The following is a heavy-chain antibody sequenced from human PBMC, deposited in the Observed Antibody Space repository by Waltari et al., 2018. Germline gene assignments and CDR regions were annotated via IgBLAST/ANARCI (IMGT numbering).Heavy chain of an antibody. D-gene: IGHD4-4*01. V-gene: IGHV4-38-2*02. CDR3: ARDRLTTLEY. J-gene: IGHJ4*02. CDR2: ISGSSGTT. Sequence: QVQLQESGPGLAKPSETLSLTCAVSGYSISSGYYWGWIRQPPGKGLEYIGYISGSSGTTNYNPSLKSRVTISKDTSKNQFSLKLSSVTAADTAVYYCARDRLTTLEYWGQGVLVTVSS. CDR1: GYSISSGYY.